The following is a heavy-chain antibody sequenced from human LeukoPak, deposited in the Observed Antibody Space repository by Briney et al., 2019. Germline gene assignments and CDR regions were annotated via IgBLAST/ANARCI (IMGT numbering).Heavy chain of an antibody. CDR1: GFTFSDYY. CDR3: ARVSIEMATIVDC. J-gene: IGHJ4*02. CDR2: ISSSGSTI. Sequence: GGSLRLSCAASGFTFSDYYMSWIRQAPGKGLEWVSYISSSGSTIYYADSVKGRFTISRDNAKNSLYLQMNSHSAEDTAVYYCARVSIEMATIVDCWGQGTLVTVSS. V-gene: IGHV3-11*01. D-gene: IGHD5-24*01.